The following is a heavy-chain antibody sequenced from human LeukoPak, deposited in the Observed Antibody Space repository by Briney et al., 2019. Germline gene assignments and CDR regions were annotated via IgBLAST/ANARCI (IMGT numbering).Heavy chain of an antibody. J-gene: IGHJ4*02. Sequence: GESLEISCAASGFIFTNYAMSWVRQAPGKGLEWVSAISGSGGRTYYADSVKGRFTISRDNSKNTLLLQMNSLRAEDTAVYYCARAGYCTNGVCPYFDYWGQGTLVTVSS. CDR2: ISGSGGRT. D-gene: IGHD2-8*01. V-gene: IGHV3-23*01. CDR1: GFIFTNYA. CDR3: ARAGYCTNGVCPYFDY.